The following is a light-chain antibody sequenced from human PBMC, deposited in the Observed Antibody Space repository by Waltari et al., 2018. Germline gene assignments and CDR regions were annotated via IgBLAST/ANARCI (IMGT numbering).Light chain of an antibody. CDR2: RAA. J-gene: IGKJ3*01. V-gene: IGKV1-5*03. CDR1: QRIGDW. Sequence: DIQLTQSPPTLSASIANRVPITCRARQRIGDWLAWYQQKPGKAPKLLVQRAATLENGVPSRFSGRESGTEFTLTINNLQPDDFATYFCHQYLSSSTFGAGTTVDFK. CDR3: HQYLSSST.